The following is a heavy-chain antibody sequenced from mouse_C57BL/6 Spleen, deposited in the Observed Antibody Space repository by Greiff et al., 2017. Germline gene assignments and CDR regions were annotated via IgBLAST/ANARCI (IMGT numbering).Heavy chain of an antibody. V-gene: IGHV1-55*01. Sequence: QVQLQQPGAELVKPGASVTMSCKASGYTFTSYWITWVKQRPGQGLEWIGDIYPGSGSTNYNEKFKSKATLTVDTSSSTAYMQLSSLTSEDSAVYYCARLYYGSSYGWFAYWGQGTLVTVSA. CDR3: ARLYYGSSYGWFAY. D-gene: IGHD1-1*01. CDR1: GYTFTSYW. CDR2: IYPGSGST. J-gene: IGHJ3*01.